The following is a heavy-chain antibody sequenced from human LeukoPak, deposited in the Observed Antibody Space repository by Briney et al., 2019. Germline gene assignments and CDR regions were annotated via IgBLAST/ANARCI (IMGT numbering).Heavy chain of an antibody. Sequence: GGSLRLSCAASGFTFSSFALSWVRQAPGKGLEWVSAISGSGGSTYYADSVKGRFTISRDNSKNTLYLQMNSLRAEDTAVYYCAKDAGYYGYYFDYWGQGTLVTVSS. J-gene: IGHJ4*02. CDR2: ISGSGGST. D-gene: IGHD3-22*01. V-gene: IGHV3-23*01. CDR1: GFTFSSFA. CDR3: AKDAGYYGYYFDY.